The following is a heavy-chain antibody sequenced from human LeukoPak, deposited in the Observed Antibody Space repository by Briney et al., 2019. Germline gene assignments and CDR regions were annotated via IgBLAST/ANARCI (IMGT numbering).Heavy chain of an antibody. CDR3: ARDIVRGKYQLQGY. V-gene: IGHV1-18*01. CDR2: IGAYNGNT. D-gene: IGHD2-2*01. Sequence: GASVKVSCKASGYTFTSYGISWVRQAPGQGLEWMGWIGAYNGNTNYAQKLQGRVTMTTDTSTSTAYMELRSLRSDDTAVYYCARDIVRGKYQLQGYWGQGTLVTVSS. CDR1: GYTFTSYG. J-gene: IGHJ4*02.